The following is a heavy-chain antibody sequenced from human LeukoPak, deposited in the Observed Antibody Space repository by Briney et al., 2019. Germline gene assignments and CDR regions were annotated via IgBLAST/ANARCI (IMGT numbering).Heavy chain of an antibody. Sequence: GGSLRLTCAGSGFTFSCYSMSWVPQAPGRGLEGLLYISSSSGTISYADYGKGRFTISRDNAKNALYLQMNSLTDEDTAVYYCARVDYFESWGQGTLVTVPS. CDR2: ISSSSGTI. V-gene: IGHV3-48*02. CDR1: GFTFSCYS. CDR3: ARVDYFES. J-gene: IGHJ4*02.